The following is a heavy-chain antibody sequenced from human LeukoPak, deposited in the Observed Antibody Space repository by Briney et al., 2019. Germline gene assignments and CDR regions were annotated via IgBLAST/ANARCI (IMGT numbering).Heavy chain of an antibody. CDR3: ANHQRNILLWFGEL. V-gene: IGHV3-23*01. CDR2: ISGSGHIT. J-gene: IGHJ4*02. CDR1: RFTFTTYA. Sequence: GSLRLSCAASRFTFTTYAMSWVRQTPGKGLEWVSTISGSGHITDYADSVKGRFTISRDNSKNTLYLQMNSLRAEDTAVYYCANHQRNILLWFGELWGQGTLVTVSS. D-gene: IGHD3-10*01.